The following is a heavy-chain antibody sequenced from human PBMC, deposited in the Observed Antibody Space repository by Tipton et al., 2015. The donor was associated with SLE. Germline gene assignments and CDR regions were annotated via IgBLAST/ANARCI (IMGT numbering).Heavy chain of an antibody. CDR1: GDSVSDYY. D-gene: IGHD3-10*01. CDR2: ISYSGYT. J-gene: IGHJ3*02. V-gene: IGHV4-59*02. CDR3: ARRPGGGAFDI. Sequence: TLSLTCTVSGDSVSDYYWNWIRQPPGKGLEWIGYISYSGYTSYNLSLKSRVTISIDTSKNQFSLKLSSLTAADTAVYYCARRPGGGAFDIWGQGTMVTVSS.